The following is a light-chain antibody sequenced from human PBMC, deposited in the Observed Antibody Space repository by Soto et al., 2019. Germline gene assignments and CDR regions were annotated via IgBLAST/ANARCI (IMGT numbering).Light chain of an antibody. J-gene: IGKJ3*01. CDR2: DTS. Sequence: EIVLTQSPATLSLSPGERATLSCRASQSVSNYLAWYQQKPGQAPRLLIYDTSNRASGIPARFSGSGSGTDFTLTISSLEPEDFAVYYCQQRSNWPSFGPGTRVDIK. CDR1: QSVSNY. V-gene: IGKV3-11*01. CDR3: QQRSNWPS.